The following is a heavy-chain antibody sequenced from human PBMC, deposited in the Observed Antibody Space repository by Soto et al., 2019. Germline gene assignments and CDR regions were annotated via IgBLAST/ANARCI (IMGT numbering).Heavy chain of an antibody. CDR2: LKPDNGGT. D-gene: IGHD3-10*01. CDR1: GYTFTGHY. V-gene: IGHV1-2*02. J-gene: IGHJ6*02. CDR3: ARDLCPLGSGSPCPTFGMDV. Sequence: QVQLVQSGAEVKPPGASVKVSCKASGYTFTGHYMHWVRQVSGRRLEFLGWLKPDNGGTYYAPKFQGRVTFTRDTSNTIAYMEMSGLHSDDTAVYFSARDLCPLGSGSPCPTFGMDVWGQGTTVAVTS.